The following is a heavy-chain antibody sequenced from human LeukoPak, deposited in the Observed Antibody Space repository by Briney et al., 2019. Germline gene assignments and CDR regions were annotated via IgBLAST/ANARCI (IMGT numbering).Heavy chain of an antibody. Sequence: SVKVSCKTSGGTFRNYGFTWVRQAPGQGLEWMGGIIPIFGTGKYAQKFQGRVTVIADEFTSTAYMELSSLRSEDTAVYYCASRFCSGGSCFSRDYYYCYMDVWGKGTTVTVSS. CDR1: GGTFRNYG. D-gene: IGHD2-15*01. V-gene: IGHV1-69*13. CDR3: ASRFCSGGSCFSRDYYYCYMDV. CDR2: IIPIFGTG. J-gene: IGHJ6*03.